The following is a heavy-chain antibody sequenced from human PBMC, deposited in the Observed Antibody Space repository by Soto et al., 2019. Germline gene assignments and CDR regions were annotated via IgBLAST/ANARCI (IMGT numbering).Heavy chain of an antibody. CDR2: IYYSGSR. CDR1: GGSISSSSYY. J-gene: IGHJ6*02. V-gene: IGHV4-39*01. D-gene: IGHD6-13*01. Sequence: SETLSLTCTVSGGSISSSSYYWGWIRQPPGKGLEWIGSIYYSGSRYYNPSLKIRVTISVDTSKNQFSLKLSSVTAAGTAVYYCATTGPGGLAGDYYGMDVWGQGTTVT. CDR3: ATTGPGGLAGDYYGMDV.